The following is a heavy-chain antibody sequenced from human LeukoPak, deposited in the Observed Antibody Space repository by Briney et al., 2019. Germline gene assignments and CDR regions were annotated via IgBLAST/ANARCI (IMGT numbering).Heavy chain of an antibody. CDR2: ISTYNGNT. Sequence: ASVKVSCKASGYTFTSYGISWVRQAPGQGLEWMGWISTYNGNTNYAQKLQGRVTMTTDTSTSTAYMELSSLRSEDAAVYYCASSGSPTMIVPEDYYYYYGMDVWGQGTTVTVSS. J-gene: IGHJ6*02. V-gene: IGHV1-18*01. D-gene: IGHD3-22*01. CDR1: GYTFTSYG. CDR3: ASSGSPTMIVPEDYYYYYGMDV.